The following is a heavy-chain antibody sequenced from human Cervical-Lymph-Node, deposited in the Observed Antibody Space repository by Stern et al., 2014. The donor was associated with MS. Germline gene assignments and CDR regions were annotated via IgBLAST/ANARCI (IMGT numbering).Heavy chain of an antibody. D-gene: IGHD4-11*01. CDR3: ASSTLTDAFDI. CDR2: ISSDGSQE. Sequence: VQLVASGGGAVQPGKSLRLSCAASRFPFNSYGMHWVRQSPGKGLEWVSLISSDGSQEYYADSVKGRFTISRDNSKNTLSLQMNSLTLEDTAVYYCASSTLTDAFDIWGQGTLVSVSS. V-gene: IGHV3-30*03. J-gene: IGHJ3*02. CDR1: RFPFNSYG.